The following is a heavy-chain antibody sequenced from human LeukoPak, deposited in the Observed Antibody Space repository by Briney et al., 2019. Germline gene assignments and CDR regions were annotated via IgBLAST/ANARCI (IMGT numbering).Heavy chain of an antibody. CDR2: IYSGGST. CDR3: ASSADSGGFGEEAFDI. Sequence: GGSLRLSCAVSGFTVSSNYMSWVRQAPGKGLEWVSVIYSGGSTYYADSVKGRFTISRHNSKNTLYLQMNSLRAEDTAVYYCASSADSGGFGEEAFDIWGQGTMVTVSS. V-gene: IGHV3-53*04. CDR1: GFTVSSNY. D-gene: IGHD3-10*01. J-gene: IGHJ3*02.